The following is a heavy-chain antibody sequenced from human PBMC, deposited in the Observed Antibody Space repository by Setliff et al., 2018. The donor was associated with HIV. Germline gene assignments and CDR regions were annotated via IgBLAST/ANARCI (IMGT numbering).Heavy chain of an antibody. CDR1: GGSISSRSNY. D-gene: IGHD3-22*01. CDR3: ARGLSFYDPGGFDY. V-gene: IGHV4-39*01. Sequence: SETLSLTCTVSGGSISSRSNYWGWIRQPPGKGLEWIGTIYYTGTTYYNPSLRGRVIMSLDTSKTQSSLKLSSVTAADTAVYYCARGLSFYDPGGFDYWGQGTLVTVSS. J-gene: IGHJ4*02. CDR2: IYYTGTT.